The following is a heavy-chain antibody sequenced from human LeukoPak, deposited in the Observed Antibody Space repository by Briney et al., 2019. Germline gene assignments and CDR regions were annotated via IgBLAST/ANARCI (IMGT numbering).Heavy chain of an antibody. J-gene: IGHJ4*02. CDR2: IHTSGST. Sequence: SETLSLTCTVSGGSISSYYWTWIRQPGGKGLEWIGRIHTSGSTNYNPSLTSRVTMSADTSKNQFSLKLTSVTAADTAVYYCARASQWLPLDSWGQGTLVTVSS. V-gene: IGHV4-4*07. D-gene: IGHD6-19*01. CDR1: GGSISSYY. CDR3: ARASQWLPLDS.